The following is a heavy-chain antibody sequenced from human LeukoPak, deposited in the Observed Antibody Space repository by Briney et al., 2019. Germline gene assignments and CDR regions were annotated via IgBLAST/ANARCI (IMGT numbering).Heavy chain of an antibody. Sequence: HPGGSLRLSCVASGFIFRDYAMSWDRQTPAGGLEWVSSLRGDGETFYTDSVKGRFTLSRDHSRNTVYLQLSNLRVEDTAVYYCAKASWVSSADAVLWGQGTLVTVS. V-gene: IGHV3-23*01. CDR2: LRGDGET. J-gene: IGHJ4*02. D-gene: IGHD3-16*01. CDR1: GFIFRDYA. CDR3: AKASWVSSADAVL.